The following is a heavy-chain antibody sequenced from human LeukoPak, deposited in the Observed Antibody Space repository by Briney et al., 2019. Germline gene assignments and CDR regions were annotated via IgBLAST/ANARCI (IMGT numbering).Heavy chain of an antibody. V-gene: IGHV3-7*01. D-gene: IGHD3-10*01. CDR1: LFTVSSNY. J-gene: IGHJ4*02. CDR2: IKQDGSEK. CDR3: ARGSSGSYYTLFDY. Sequence: GGSLRLSCAASLFTVSSNYMSWVRQAPGKGLEWVANIKQDGSEKYYVDSVKGRFTISRDNAKNSLFLQMNSLRAEDTAVYYCARGSSGSYYTLFDYWGQGTLVTVSS.